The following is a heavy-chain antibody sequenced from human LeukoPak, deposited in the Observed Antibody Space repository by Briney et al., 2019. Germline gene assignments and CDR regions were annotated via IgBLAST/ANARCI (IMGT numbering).Heavy chain of an antibody. CDR1: GFTFSGSA. Sequence: GGSLRLSCAASGFTFSGSAIHWVRQASGKGLEWVGRIRSKADSYATAYAASVKGRFTISRDDSQNTAYLQMNSLKTEDTAVYYCTRRPGAALANTSWRFDPWGQGTLITVSS. CDR2: IRSKADSYAT. D-gene: IGHD6-19*01. V-gene: IGHV3-73*01. J-gene: IGHJ5*02. CDR3: TRRPGAALANTSWRFDP.